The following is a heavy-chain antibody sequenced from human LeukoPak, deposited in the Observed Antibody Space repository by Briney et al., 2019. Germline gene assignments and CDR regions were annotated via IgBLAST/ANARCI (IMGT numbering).Heavy chain of an antibody. D-gene: IGHD2-2*02. Sequence: GGSLRLSCSASGFTSTTYGMNWVRQAPGKGLEWVSVISDSGGSTYYADSVKGRFTISRDNSKNTLYLQMNSLRAEDTAVYYCAKGSRTSCYSSVDNWGQGTLVTVSS. V-gene: IGHV3-23*01. J-gene: IGHJ4*02. CDR3: AKGSRTSCYSSVDN. CDR2: ISDSGGST. CDR1: GFTSTTYG.